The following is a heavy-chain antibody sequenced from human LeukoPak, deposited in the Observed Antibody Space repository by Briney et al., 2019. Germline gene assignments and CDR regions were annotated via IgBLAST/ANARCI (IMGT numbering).Heavy chain of an antibody. D-gene: IGHD3-22*01. J-gene: IGHJ4*02. V-gene: IGHV1-18*01. CDR1: GYTFSNYG. CDR3: ARSLGDSSGYYPLPFDY. CDR2: ISGYNGNT. Sequence: ASVKVSCKASGYTFSNYGITWVRQAPGQGLEWMGWISGYNGNTNFAQKLQGRVSMTTDTSTYTSDMELRSLRSDDTAVYYCARSLGDSSGYYPLPFDYWGQGPLVIVSS.